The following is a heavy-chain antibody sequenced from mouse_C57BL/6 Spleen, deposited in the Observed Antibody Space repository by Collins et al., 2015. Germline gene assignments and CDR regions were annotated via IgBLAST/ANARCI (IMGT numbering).Heavy chain of an antibody. D-gene: IGHD1-1*01. CDR1: GYTFTNYG. Sequence: QIQLVQSGPELKKPGETVKISCKASGYTFTNYGMNWVKQAPGKGLKWMGWINTYTGEPTYADDFKGRFAFSLETSASTAYLQINNLKNEDTATYFCARDDYYGSSYDAMDYWGQGTSVTVSS. CDR3: ARDDYYGSSYDAMDY. V-gene: IGHV9-3-1*01. CDR2: INTYTGEP. J-gene: IGHJ4*01.